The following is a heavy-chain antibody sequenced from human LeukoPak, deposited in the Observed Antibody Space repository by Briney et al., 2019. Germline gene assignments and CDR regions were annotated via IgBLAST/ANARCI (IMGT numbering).Heavy chain of an antibody. CDR3: ARAGDYYVSGSYLGY. V-gene: IGHV4-61*05. J-gene: IGHJ4*02. CDR2: IYHRGSA. Sequence: SETLSLTCTVSGGSISSSSYYWGWIRQPPGKGLEWIGHIYHRGSANYNPSLKSRVTISVDTSKNQFSLTLSSVTAADAAVYYCARAGDYYVSGSYLGYWGQGTLVTVSS. D-gene: IGHD3-10*01. CDR1: GGSISSSSYY.